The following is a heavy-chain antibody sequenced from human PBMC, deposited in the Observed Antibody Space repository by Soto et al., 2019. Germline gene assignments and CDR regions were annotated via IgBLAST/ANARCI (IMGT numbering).Heavy chain of an antibody. J-gene: IGHJ4*02. CDR1: GFTMSTYS. V-gene: IGHV3-23*01. D-gene: IGHD5-12*01. Sequence: EMQLLESGGGLVQPGGSLRLSCAASGFTMSTYSVTWVRQAPGKGLEWVSGISVTPGITFYADAVKGRFTISRDSSNNAVYLQVNSLRAEDTARYFCSKWAGYGDLWGQRTLVTVSS. CDR3: SKWAGYGDL. CDR2: ISVTPGIT.